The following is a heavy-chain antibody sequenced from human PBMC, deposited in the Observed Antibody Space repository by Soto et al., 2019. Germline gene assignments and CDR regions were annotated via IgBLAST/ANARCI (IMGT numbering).Heavy chain of an antibody. CDR3: AKVSSVFTSSDYYYYGMDV. D-gene: IGHD2-2*01. Sequence: GGSLRLSCAASGFTFSSYGMHWVRQAPGKGLEWVAVISYDGSNKYYADSVKGRFTISRDNSKNTLYLQMNSLGAEDTAVYYCAKVSSVFTSSDYYYYGMDVWGQGTTVTVSS. V-gene: IGHV3-30*18. CDR2: ISYDGSNK. J-gene: IGHJ6*02. CDR1: GFTFSSYG.